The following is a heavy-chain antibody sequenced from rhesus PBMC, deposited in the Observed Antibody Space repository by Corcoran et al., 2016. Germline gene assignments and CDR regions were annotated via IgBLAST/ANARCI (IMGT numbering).Heavy chain of an antibody. J-gene: IGHJ6*01. Sequence: EVQLVESGGGLAKPGGSLRLSCAASGFTFSSYCMHWVRQPPGTGRGWSSAINSVGSSTYYADSVKGRFTISRENAKNTLYLQMDSLRAEDTAVYYCARGGIIVVVPSYGLDSWGQGVVVTVSS. CDR1: GFTFSSYC. D-gene: IGHD2-15*01. CDR2: INSVGSST. V-gene: IGHV3-14*01. CDR3: ARGGIIVVVPSYGLDS.